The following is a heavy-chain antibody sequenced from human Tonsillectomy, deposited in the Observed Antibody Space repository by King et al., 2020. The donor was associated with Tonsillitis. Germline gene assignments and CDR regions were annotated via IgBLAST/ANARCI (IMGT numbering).Heavy chain of an antibody. CDR2: IYYSGYT. Sequence: VQLQESGPGLVKPSETLSLTCTVSGVSIRNYYWSWIRQPPGKGLELIGYIYYSGYTNYNPSLKSRVTISVDTSKNQFSLKLTSVSAADTAVYHCARFGLGDYYYGMDVWGQGTTVTVSS. CDR1: GVSIRNYY. V-gene: IGHV4-59*01. D-gene: IGHD3-16*01. CDR3: ARFGLGDYYYGMDV. J-gene: IGHJ6*02.